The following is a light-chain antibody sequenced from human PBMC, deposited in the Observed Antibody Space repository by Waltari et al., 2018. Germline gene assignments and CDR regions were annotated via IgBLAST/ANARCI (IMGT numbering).Light chain of an antibody. V-gene: IGKV3-11*01. CDR2: DAS. J-gene: IGKJ4*01. CDR1: QSVGTY. Sequence: EIVLTQSPAILSFSPGERATLSCRASQSVGTYLAWYQQQPGQSPRHLIYDASYRATGIPARFSGSGSETDFTLTVSSLQPEDFAVYYCQQRRSWPLSFGGGT. CDR3: QQRRSWPLS.